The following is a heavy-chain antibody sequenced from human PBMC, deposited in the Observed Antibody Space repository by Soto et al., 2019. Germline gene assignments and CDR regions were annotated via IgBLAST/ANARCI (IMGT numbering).Heavy chain of an antibody. Sequence: GGSLRLSCAASGFSFSAYYMSCIRQAPGKGLEWVSYISFNGDVTRYSDSVEGRFTVSRDNAKKSLYLQMNSLRVEDTAVYYCARENGHPGHNYAMDVWGQGTTVTVSS. CDR3: ARENGHPGHNYAMDV. CDR2: ISFNGDVT. CDR1: GFSFSAYY. V-gene: IGHV3-11*01. J-gene: IGHJ6*02. D-gene: IGHD2-8*01.